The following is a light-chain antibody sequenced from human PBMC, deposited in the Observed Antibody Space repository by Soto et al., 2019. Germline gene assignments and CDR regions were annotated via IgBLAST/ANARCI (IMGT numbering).Light chain of an antibody. J-gene: IGKJ5*01. V-gene: IGKV1-9*01. CDR2: AAS. Sequence: IQLTQSPSSLSASVGDRGTITCRASQGISSNLAWYQQKPGKAPKLLIYAASTLQSGVPSRFSGSGSGTEFTLTISSLQPDDFATYYCQQYNTYSTFGQGTRLEIK. CDR1: QGISSN. CDR3: QQYNTYST.